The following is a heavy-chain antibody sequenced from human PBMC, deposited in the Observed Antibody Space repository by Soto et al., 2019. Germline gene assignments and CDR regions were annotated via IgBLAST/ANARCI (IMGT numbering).Heavy chain of an antibody. D-gene: IGHD6-13*01. Sequence: QVQLVESGGGVVQPGRSLRLSCAASGFTFSSYGMHWVRQAPGKGLEWVAVIWYDGSNKYYADSVKGRFTISRDNSKNPLYLQMNSLRAEDTAVYYCARAGSEQQLVLNFDYCGQGTLVTVSS. J-gene: IGHJ4*02. V-gene: IGHV3-33*01. CDR3: ARAGSEQQLVLNFDY. CDR1: GFTFSSYG. CDR2: IWYDGSNK.